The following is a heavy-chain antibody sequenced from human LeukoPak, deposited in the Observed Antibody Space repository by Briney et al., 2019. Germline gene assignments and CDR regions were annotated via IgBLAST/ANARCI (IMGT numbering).Heavy chain of an antibody. D-gene: IGHD2-15*01. CDR1: GLRFSDYG. V-gene: IGHV3-30*18. CDR2: ISSDGTKK. J-gene: IGHJ4*02. Sequence: PGRSLRLSCAASGLRFSDYGMHWVRQAPGRGLEWVAVISSDGTKKAYADSVKGRFTISRDNSENTLYLQMSSLRAEDTAVYYCAKRRDYCSGGSCYSLDCWGQGTLVTVSS. CDR3: AKRRDYCSGGSCYSLDC.